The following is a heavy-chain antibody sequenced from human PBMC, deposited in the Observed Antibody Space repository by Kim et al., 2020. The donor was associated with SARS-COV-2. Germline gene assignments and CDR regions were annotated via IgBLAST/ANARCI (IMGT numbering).Heavy chain of an antibody. CDR1: GFTVSSNY. CDR3: ARADQSSYGMDV. D-gene: IGHD3-16*02. J-gene: IGHJ6*02. Sequence: GGSLRLSCAASGFTVSSNYMSWVRQAPGKGLEWVSVIYSGGSKYYADSVKGRFTIFSDNSKNTPYFQQNSLRAEDKAAYYCARADQSSYGMDVWGQGTT. CDR2: IYSGGSK. V-gene: IGHV3-53*01.